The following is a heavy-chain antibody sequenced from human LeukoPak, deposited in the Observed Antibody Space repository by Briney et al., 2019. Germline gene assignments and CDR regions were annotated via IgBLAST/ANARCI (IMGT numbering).Heavy chain of an antibody. D-gene: IGHD3-10*01. V-gene: IGHV1-46*01. CDR1: GYTFTSYY. Sequence: ASVKVSCKASGYTFTSYYMHWVRQAPGQGLEWMGIINPSGGSTSYAQKFQGRVTMTRDMSTSTVYMELSSLRSEDTAMYYCATDPNYYGSGMLDCWSEGCLVTVCS. J-gene: IGHJ4*02. CDR3: ATDPNYYGSGMLDC. CDR2: INPSGGST.